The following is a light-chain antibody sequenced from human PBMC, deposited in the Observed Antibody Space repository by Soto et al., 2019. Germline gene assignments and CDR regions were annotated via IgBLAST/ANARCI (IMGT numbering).Light chain of an antibody. Sequence: EIVVTQSTATLSLSAGGTVTLSCRASQSIRTNVAWYQQIPGQAPRLLVYGASTRATGVPARFSGSGSGIEFTLTISSLQSEDSAFYYCQQYFNWPLTWTFGPGTKVDI. CDR3: QQYFNWPLTWT. J-gene: IGKJ1*01. CDR2: GAS. V-gene: IGKV3-15*01. CDR1: QSIRTN.